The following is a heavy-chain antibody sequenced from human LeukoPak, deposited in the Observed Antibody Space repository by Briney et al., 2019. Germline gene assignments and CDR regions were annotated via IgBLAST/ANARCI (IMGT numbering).Heavy chain of an antibody. CDR1: GGSISSYY. D-gene: IGHD2-15*01. J-gene: IGHJ4*02. CDR2: IYYSGST. V-gene: IGHV4-59*01. CDR3: ARSRLAAIDIDFDY. Sequence: PSETLSLTCTVSGGSISSYYWSWIQQPPGKGLEWIGYIYYSGSTNYNPSLKSRVTISVDTSKNQFSLKLSSVTAADTAVYYCARSRLAAIDIDFDYWGQGTLVTVSS.